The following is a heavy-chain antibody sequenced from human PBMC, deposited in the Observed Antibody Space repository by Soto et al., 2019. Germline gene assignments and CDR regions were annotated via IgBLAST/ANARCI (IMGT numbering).Heavy chain of an antibody. CDR2: INAYNGNT. CDR3: AGDYFDSCGPRNPPWY. J-gene: IGHJ4*01. V-gene: IGHV1-18*04. CDR1: GYTFTSYG. D-gene: IGHD3-9*01. Sequence: QVQLVQSGAEVKKPGASVKVSCKASGYTFTSYGISWVRQAPGQGLEWMGWINAYNGNTNYAQKLQGRVTMTTDTPTSKAYMELRNLRSDDTALYYCAGDYFDSCGPRNPPWYWGPGTLGPVSS.